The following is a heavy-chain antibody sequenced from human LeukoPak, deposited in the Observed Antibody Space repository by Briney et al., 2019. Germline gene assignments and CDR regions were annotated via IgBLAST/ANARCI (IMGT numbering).Heavy chain of an antibody. J-gene: IGHJ4*02. D-gene: IGHD3-22*01. Sequence: GASVKVSCKASGYTFTGYYMHWVRQAPGQGLEWMGWINPNSGGTNYAQKFQGRVTMTTDTSTSTAYMELRSLRSDDTAVYYCARDAYDSSGPLDYWGQGTLVTVSS. CDR3: ARDAYDSSGPLDY. CDR2: INPNSGGT. V-gene: IGHV1-2*02. CDR1: GYTFTGYY.